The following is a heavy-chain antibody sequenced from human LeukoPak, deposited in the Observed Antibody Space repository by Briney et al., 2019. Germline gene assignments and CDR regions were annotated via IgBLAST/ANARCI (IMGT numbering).Heavy chain of an antibody. J-gene: IGHJ4*02. CDR3: VAGTLGY. CDR2: ITVASGNT. CDR1: GFNFITSS. D-gene: IGHD3-3*01. V-gene: IGHV1-3*01. Sequence: ASVKVSCKTFGFNFITSSIYWVRQAPGQRLEWLGWITVASGNTRYSDNLQGRVTLTRDTSANTLYLDLSDLRFEDTAVYYCVAGTLGYWGQGTLVTVS.